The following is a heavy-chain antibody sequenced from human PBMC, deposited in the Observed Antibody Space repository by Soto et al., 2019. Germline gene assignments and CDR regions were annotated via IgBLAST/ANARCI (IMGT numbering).Heavy chain of an antibody. J-gene: IGHJ6*02. D-gene: IGHD3-22*01. CDR2: ISYDGSDK. CDR1: GFTYTDFA. Sequence: VQLVESGGGEVQPGRSLRLSCAASGFTYTDFALHWVRQAPGKGLEWVAIISYDGSDKYYADSVKGRFAISRDNPKNTLYLEMNSLRPDDTAVYFCARRAWDSYYAIDVCGQGTTVTVFS. CDR3: ARRAWDSYYAIDV. V-gene: IGHV3-30*09.